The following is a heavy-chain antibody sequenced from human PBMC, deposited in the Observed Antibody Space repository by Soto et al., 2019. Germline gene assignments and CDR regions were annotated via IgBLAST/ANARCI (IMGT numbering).Heavy chain of an antibody. Sequence: QLQLQESGPGLVKPSETLSLTCTVSGGSISSSSYYWGWIRQPPGKGLEWIGSIYYSGSTYYNPSLKSRVTISVDTSKNQFSLKLSSVTAADTAVYYCARHVSDYYDSSGYLRRPEYFQHWGQGTLVTVSS. CDR3: ARHVSDYYDSSGYLRRPEYFQH. J-gene: IGHJ1*01. D-gene: IGHD3-22*01. CDR1: GGSISSSSYY. V-gene: IGHV4-39*01. CDR2: IYYSGST.